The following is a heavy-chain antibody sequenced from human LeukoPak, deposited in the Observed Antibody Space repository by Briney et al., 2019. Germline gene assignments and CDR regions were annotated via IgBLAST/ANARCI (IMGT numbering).Heavy chain of an antibody. CDR2: INHSGST. CDR1: GGSFSGYY. CDR3: ARGLFRYCSSTSCYRGRYFDY. J-gene: IGHJ4*02. V-gene: IGHV4-34*01. D-gene: IGHD2-2*02. Sequence: SETLSLTCAVYGGSFSGYYWSWIRQPPGKGLEWTGEINHSGSTNYNPSLKSRVTISVDTSKNQFSLKLSSVNAADTAVYYCARGLFRYCSSTSCYRGRYFDYWGQGTLVTVSS.